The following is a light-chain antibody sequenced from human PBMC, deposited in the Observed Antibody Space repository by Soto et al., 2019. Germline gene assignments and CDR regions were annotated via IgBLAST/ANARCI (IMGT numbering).Light chain of an antibody. V-gene: IGLV8-61*01. CDR1: SGSVSTAHN. J-gene: IGLJ1*01. CDR3: ALFMGNGISA. Sequence: QTVVTQESSFSVSPGGTVTITCGLISGSVSTAHNPNWYQQTPGQAPRTLIYSTSTRSSGVPDRFSGSILGNKAALTITGAQADDESDYYCALFMGNGISAFGTGTKLTVL. CDR2: STS.